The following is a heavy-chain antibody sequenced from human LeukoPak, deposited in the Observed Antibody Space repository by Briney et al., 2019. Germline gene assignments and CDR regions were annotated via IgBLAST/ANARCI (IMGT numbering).Heavy chain of an antibody. CDR3: ARGDLLYYYDSSGYFDD. J-gene: IGHJ5*02. CDR1: GFTFSSYA. CDR2: ISYDGSNK. D-gene: IGHD3-22*01. V-gene: IGHV3-30-3*01. Sequence: PGGSLRLSCAASGFTFSSYAMHWVRQAPGKGLEWVAVISYDGSNKYYADSVKGRFTISRDNAKNTLYLQMNSLRAEDTAVYYCARGDLLYYYDSSGYFDDWGQGTLVTVSS.